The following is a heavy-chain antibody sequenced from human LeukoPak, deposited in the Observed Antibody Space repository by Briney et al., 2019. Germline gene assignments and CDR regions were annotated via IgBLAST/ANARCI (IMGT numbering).Heavy chain of an antibody. V-gene: IGHV4-34*01. D-gene: IGHD3-10*01. CDR1: GGSFSGYY. CDR2: INHSGST. J-gene: IGHJ4*02. CDR3: ARRYYYGSESYFFH. Sequence: SETLSLTCAVYGGSFSGYYWSWIRQPPGKGLEWIGEINHSGSTNYNPSLKSRVTISVDTSKNQFSLKLSSVTAADTAVYYCARRYYYGSESYFFHWGQGTLVTVSS.